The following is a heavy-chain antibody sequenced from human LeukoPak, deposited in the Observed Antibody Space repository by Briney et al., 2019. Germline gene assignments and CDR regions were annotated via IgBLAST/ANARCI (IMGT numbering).Heavy chain of an antibody. Sequence: SETLSLTCTVSGGSISSYYWSWIRQPPGKGLQWIGYIYYSGSTNYNPSLKSRVTISVDTSKNQFSLKLSSVTAADTAVYYCARVTSDSTHLALDYWGQGTLVTVSS. CDR1: GGSISSYY. D-gene: IGHD3-16*01. J-gene: IGHJ4*02. CDR2: IYYSGST. V-gene: IGHV4-59*01. CDR3: ARVTSDSTHLALDY.